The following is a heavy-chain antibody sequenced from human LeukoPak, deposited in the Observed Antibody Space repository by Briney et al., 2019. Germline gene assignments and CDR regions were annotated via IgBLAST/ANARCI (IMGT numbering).Heavy chain of an antibody. Sequence: TGGSLRLSCTASGFTFSNYNLTWVRQAPGKGLEWVGFIRSKVYGGTTEYAASVKGRFIISRDDSKSIAYLQMNSLETEDTAVYYCTRDYGGFDYWGQGTLVTVSS. CDR1: GFTFSNYN. V-gene: IGHV3-49*04. CDR2: IRSKVYGGTT. D-gene: IGHD4-23*01. CDR3: TRDYGGFDY. J-gene: IGHJ4*02.